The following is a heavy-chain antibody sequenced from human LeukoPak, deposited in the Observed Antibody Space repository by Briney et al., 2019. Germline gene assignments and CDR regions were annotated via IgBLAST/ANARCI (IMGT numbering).Heavy chain of an antibody. CDR1: GGSISSYY. Sequence: SETLSLTCTVSGGSISSYYWSWIRQPPGKGLEWIGYIYYSGSTNYNPSLKSRVTMSVDTSKNQFSLKLSSVTAADTAVYYCARGGSSWSPLDYWGQGTLVTVSS. J-gene: IGHJ4*02. CDR2: IYYSGST. D-gene: IGHD6-13*01. V-gene: IGHV4-59*01. CDR3: ARGGSSWSPLDY.